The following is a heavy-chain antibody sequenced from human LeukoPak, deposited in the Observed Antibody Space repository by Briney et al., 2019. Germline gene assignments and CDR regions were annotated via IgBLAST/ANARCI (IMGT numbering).Heavy chain of an antibody. J-gene: IGHJ2*01. CDR3: ARLDCSGGSCYQGETYYWYFDL. V-gene: IGHV5-51*01. Sequence: LGESLKISCKGSGYIFTSYWIGWVRQMPGKGLEWMGIIYPGDSDTRYSPSFQGQVTISADKSISTAYLQWSSLKASDTAMYYCARLDCSGGSCYQGETYYWYFDLWGRGTLVTVSS. CDR2: IYPGDSDT. D-gene: IGHD2-15*01. CDR1: GYIFTSYW.